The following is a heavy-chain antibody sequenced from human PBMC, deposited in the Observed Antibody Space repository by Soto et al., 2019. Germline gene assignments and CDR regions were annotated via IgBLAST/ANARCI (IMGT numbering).Heavy chain of an antibody. Sequence: QVQLGESGGGVVQPGRSLRLSCAASGFTVSNSAMHWARQAPGKGLEWVAVISYDGNNKYYADSVKGRFTISRDNSMNTLYLQMNSLRPEDTAVYYCARDRVVAGIGEIDYWGQGTLVTVSS. CDR1: GFTVSNSA. J-gene: IGHJ4*02. CDR2: ISYDGNNK. V-gene: IGHV3-30-3*01. CDR3: ARDRVVAGIGEIDY. D-gene: IGHD6-19*01.